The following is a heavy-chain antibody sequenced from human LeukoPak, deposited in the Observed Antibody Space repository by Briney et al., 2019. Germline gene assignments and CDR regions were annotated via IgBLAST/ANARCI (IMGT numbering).Heavy chain of an antibody. CDR1: GYTFTSYG. J-gene: IGHJ4*02. V-gene: IGHV1-18*01. Sequence: GASVKVSCKASGYTFTSYGISWVRQAPGQGLEWMGWISAYNGNTNYAQKLQGRVTMTTDTSTSTAYMELSSLRSEDTAVYYCARGSKSSGSYYFDYWGQGTLVTVSS. D-gene: IGHD3-22*01. CDR2: ISAYNGNT. CDR3: ARGSKSSGSYYFDY.